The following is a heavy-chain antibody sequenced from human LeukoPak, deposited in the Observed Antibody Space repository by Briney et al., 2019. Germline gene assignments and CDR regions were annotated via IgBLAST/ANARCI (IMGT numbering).Heavy chain of an antibody. V-gene: IGHV3-23*01. CDR1: GFTFSSYA. CDR2: ISGSGGST. J-gene: IGHJ5*02. Sequence: GGSLRLSCAASGFTFSSYAMSWVRQAPGKGLEWVSAISGSGGSTYYADSVKGRFTISRDNSKNMLYLQMNSLRAEDTAVYYCAKDSTPTIVVVPAAWFDPWGQGTLVTVSS. CDR3: AKDSTPTIVVVPAAWFDP. D-gene: IGHD2-2*01.